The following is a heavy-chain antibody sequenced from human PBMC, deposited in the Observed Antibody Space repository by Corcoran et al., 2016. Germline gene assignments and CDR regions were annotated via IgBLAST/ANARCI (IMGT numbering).Heavy chain of an antibody. J-gene: IGHJ4*02. CDR2: IYYSGST. V-gene: IGHV4-59*01. Sequence: QVQLQESGPGLVKPSETLSLTCTVSGGSISSYYWSWIRQPPGKGLEWIGYIYYSGSTNYNPSLKSRVTISVDTSKNQFSLKLSSVTAADTAVYYCARGPAGAIDYWGQGTLVTVSS. CDR1: GGSISSYY. D-gene: IGHD1-26*01. CDR3: ARGPAGAIDY.